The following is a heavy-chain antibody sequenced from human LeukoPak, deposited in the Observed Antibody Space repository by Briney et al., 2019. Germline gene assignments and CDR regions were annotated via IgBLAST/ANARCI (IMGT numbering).Heavy chain of an antibody. Sequence: GGSLRLSCAASGFTFSSYWMSWVRQAPGKGLEWVANIKQDGSEKYYVDSVKGRFTISRDNAKNSLYLQMNSLRAEDTAVYYCARDNYYDSSADHWAYWGQGTLVTVSS. CDR1: GFTFSSYW. D-gene: IGHD3-22*01. CDR2: IKQDGSEK. J-gene: IGHJ4*02. CDR3: ARDNYYDSSADHWAY. V-gene: IGHV3-7*01.